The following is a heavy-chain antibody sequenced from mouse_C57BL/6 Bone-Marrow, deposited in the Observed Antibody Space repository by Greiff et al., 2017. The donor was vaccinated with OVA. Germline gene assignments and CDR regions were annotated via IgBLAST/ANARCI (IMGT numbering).Heavy chain of an antibody. CDR1: GFNIKNTY. J-gene: IGHJ2*01. V-gene: IGHV14-3*01. Sequence: EVQRVESVAELVRPGASVKLSCTASGFNIKNTYMHWVKQRPEQGLEWIGRIDPANGNTKYAPKFQGKATITADTSSNTAYLQLSSLTSEDTAIYYCARWDYGSSPYFDYWGQGTTLTVSS. CDR2: IDPANGNT. D-gene: IGHD1-1*01. CDR3: ARWDYGSSPYFDY.